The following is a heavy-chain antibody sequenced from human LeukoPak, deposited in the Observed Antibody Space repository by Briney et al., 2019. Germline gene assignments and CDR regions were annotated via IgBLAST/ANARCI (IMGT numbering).Heavy chain of an antibody. CDR3: ATSPDTIAAADDY. CDR1: GFTVSSNY. CDR2: ISGSGGST. V-gene: IGHV3-23*01. D-gene: IGHD6-13*01. J-gene: IGHJ4*02. Sequence: GGCLRLSCAASGFTVSSNYMSWVRQAPGKGLEWVSAISGSGGSTYYADSVKGRFTISRDNSKHTLYLQMNSLRAEDTAVYYCATSPDTIAAADDYWGQGTLVTVSS.